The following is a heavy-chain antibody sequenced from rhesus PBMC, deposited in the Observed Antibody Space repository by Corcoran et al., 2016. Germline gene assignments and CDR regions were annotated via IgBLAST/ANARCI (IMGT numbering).Heavy chain of an antibody. CDR3: ATGGFSTYRDN. J-gene: IGHJ4*01. V-gene: IGHV4-80*01. CDR2: IDGNGYCA. D-gene: IGHD2-15*01. CDR1: GVPISSYW. Sequence: QVPLRESGPGLVKPSETLSLTCAVFGVPISSYWWAWIPPPPGKGQEWIGDIDGNGYCAHYNPSLKSRVIISKDAAKNQFSLMMTSLTVADTAIYYCATGGFSTYRDNWGQGVLVTVSS.